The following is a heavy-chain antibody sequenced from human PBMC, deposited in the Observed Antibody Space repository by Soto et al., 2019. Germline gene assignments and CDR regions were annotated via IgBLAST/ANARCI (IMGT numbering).Heavy chain of an antibody. J-gene: IGHJ6*02. CDR3: AVAALWFGNKTPYHYYGMDV. CDR1: GGSISSSSYY. CDR2: IYYSGST. V-gene: IGHV4-39*01. Sequence: PSETLSLTCTVSGGSISSSSYYWGWIRQPPGKGLEWIGSIYYSGSTYYNPSLKSRVTISVDTSKNQFSLKLSSVTAADTAVYDCAVAALWFGNKTPYHYYGMDVWGQGTTVTVSS. D-gene: IGHD3-10*01.